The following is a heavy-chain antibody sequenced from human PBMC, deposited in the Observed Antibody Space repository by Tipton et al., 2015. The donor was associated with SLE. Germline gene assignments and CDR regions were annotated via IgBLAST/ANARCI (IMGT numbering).Heavy chain of an antibody. CDR1: GFTFSRNG. CDR2: ITYNGGYT. J-gene: IGHJ4*02. Sequence: SLRLSCAASGFTFSRNGMHWVRQAPGRGLEWVAAITYNGGYTYYADSVKGRFIISRDNSKNTLYLQMNSLRAEDTAIYYCARDRYGGYSYGHYDYWGQGTLVTVSS. V-gene: IGHV3-23*01. CDR3: ARDRYGGYSYGHYDY. D-gene: IGHD5-18*01.